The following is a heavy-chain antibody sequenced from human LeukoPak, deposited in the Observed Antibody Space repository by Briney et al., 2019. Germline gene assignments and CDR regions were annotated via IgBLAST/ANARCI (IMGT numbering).Heavy chain of an antibody. D-gene: IGHD6-19*01. J-gene: IGHJ4*02. V-gene: IGHV6-1*01. CDR1: GDSVSSNSAT. CDR3: ARAPHGSGCDY. Sequence: SQTLSLTCAISGDSVSSNSATWIWIRQSPSRGLGWLGRTYYRSKWYNDYAQSVQGRISVNPDTSKNQFSLQLNSVSPEDTALYYCARAPHGSGCDYWGQGTLVTVSS. CDR2: TYYRSKWYN.